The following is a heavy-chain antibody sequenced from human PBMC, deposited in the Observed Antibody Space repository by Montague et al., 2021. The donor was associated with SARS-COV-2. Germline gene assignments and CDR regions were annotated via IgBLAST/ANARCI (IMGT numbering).Heavy chain of an antibody. CDR2: ISGSGGST. CDR3: AKDRWFGEPTAGFDY. CDR1: GFTFSNYA. Sequence: SLRLSCAASGFTFSNYAMSWVRQAPGKGLEWVSAISGSGGSTYYADSVKGRFTISRDNSKNTLYLQMNSLRAEDTAVYYCAKDRWFGEPTAGFDYWGQGTLVTVSS. V-gene: IGHV3-23*01. D-gene: IGHD3-10*01. J-gene: IGHJ4*02.